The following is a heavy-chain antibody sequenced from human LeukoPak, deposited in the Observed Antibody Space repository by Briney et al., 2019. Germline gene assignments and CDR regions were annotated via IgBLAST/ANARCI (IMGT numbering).Heavy chain of an antibody. D-gene: IGHD3-22*01. J-gene: IGHJ6*02. V-gene: IGHV3-11*01. CDR2: ISSSGSTI. CDR1: GFTLSDYY. Sequence: PGGSLRLSCAASGFTLSDYYMSWIRHAPGKGLEWDSYISSSGSTIYYADSVKGRFTISRDNAKNSLYLQMNSVRAEDTAVYYCARVHSSGYYFYSNYYGMDVWGQGTTVTVSS. CDR3: ARVHSSGYYFYSNYYGMDV.